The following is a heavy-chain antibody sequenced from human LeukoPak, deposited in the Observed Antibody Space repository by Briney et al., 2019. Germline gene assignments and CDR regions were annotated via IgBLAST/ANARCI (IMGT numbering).Heavy chain of an antibody. V-gene: IGHV3-21*01. D-gene: IGHD6-13*01. CDR3: ARKPIAAAGSYYYYYYMDV. Sequence: GGSLRLSCAASGFTFSSYSMNWVRQAPGKGLEWVSSIISSSSYIYYADSVKGRFTISRDNAKNSLYLQMNSLGAEDTAVYYCARKPIAAAGSYYYYYYMDVWGKGTTVTVSS. CDR1: GFTFSSYS. CDR2: IISSSSYI. J-gene: IGHJ6*03.